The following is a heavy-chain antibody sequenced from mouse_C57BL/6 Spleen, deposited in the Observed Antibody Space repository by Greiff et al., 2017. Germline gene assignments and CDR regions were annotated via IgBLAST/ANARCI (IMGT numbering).Heavy chain of an antibody. V-gene: IGHV1-62-2*01. CDR3: ARHEEAVYDGYYGCWYFDV. CDR2: FYPGSGSI. Sequence: QVQLQQSGAELVKPGASVKLSCKASGYTFTEYTIHWVKQRPGQGLEWIGWFYPGSGSIKYNEKFKDKATLTADKSSSTVYMERSRLTSEGSAVYFCARHEEAVYDGYYGCWYFDVWGTGTTVTVSS. CDR1: GYTFTEYT. J-gene: IGHJ1*03. D-gene: IGHD2-3*01.